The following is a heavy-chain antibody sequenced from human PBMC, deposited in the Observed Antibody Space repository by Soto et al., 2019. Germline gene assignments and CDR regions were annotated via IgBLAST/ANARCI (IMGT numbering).Heavy chain of an antibody. CDR3: ARIRSSSSFGEYYFDY. CDR2: IDWDDDK. Sequence: GSGPTLVNPTQTLTLTWTFSGFSLSTRGMCVSWIRQPPGKALEWLALIDWDDDKYYSTSLKTRLTISKDTSKNQVVLTMTNMDPVDTATYYCARIRSSSSFGEYYFDYWGQGTLVTVSS. D-gene: IGHD6-6*01. J-gene: IGHJ4*02. V-gene: IGHV2-70*01. CDR1: GFSLSTRGMC.